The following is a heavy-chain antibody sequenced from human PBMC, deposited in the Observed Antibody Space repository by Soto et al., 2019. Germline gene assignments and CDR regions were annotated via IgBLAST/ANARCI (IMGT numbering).Heavy chain of an antibody. D-gene: IGHD2-15*01. CDR2: IDPSDSYT. CDR3: ARLFEGGGSSYYYYYGMDV. V-gene: IGHV5-10-1*01. Sequence: PGESLKISCQSSGYTFSNFWIGWVRQLPGKGLEWMGRIDPSDSYTNYSPSFQGHVTISADKSISTAYLQWSSLKASDTAMYYCARLFEGGGSSYYYYYGMDVWGQGTTVTVSS. CDR1: GYTFSNFW. J-gene: IGHJ6*02.